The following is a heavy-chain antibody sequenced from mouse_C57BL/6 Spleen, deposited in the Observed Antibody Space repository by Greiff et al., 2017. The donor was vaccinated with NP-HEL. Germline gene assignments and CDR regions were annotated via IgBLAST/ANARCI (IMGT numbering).Heavy chain of an antibody. D-gene: IGHD1-1*01. CDR2: IDPANGNT. J-gene: IGHJ4*01. CDR1: GFNIKNTY. Sequence: VQLKESVAELVRPGASVKLSCTASGFNIKNTYMHWVKQRPEQGLEWIGRIDPANGNTKYAPKFPGKATITADTSSNTAYLQLISLTSEDTAIYYCARDYYGKNYAMDYWGQGTSVTVSS. CDR3: ARDYYGKNYAMDY. V-gene: IGHV14-3*01.